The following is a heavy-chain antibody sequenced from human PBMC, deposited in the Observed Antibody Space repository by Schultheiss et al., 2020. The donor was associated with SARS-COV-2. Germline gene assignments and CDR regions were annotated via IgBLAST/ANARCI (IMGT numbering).Heavy chain of an antibody. Sequence: GGSLRLSCAGSGFPFSSYYTHWVRQAPGKGLEWVGRIKSKTDGGTTDYAAPVKGRITISRDESIYTLYVQMISLRAEDTAVYFCARGVSDSCYSALDSWGPGTLVTVSS. V-gene: IGHV3-15*07. CDR3: ARGVSDSCYSALDS. CDR2: IKSKTDGGTT. CDR1: GFPFSSYY. J-gene: IGHJ5*01. D-gene: IGHD2-15*01.